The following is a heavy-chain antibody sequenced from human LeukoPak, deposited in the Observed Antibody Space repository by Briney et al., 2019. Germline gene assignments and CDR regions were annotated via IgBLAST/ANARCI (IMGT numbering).Heavy chain of an antibody. CDR1: GGSISSGDYY. V-gene: IGHV4-30-4*01. CDR2: IYYSGST. CDR3: ARANLYGSGIYYNRFRGYYFDY. J-gene: IGHJ4*02. D-gene: IGHD3-10*01. Sequence: PSETLSLTCTVSGGSISSGDYYWSWIRQPPGKGLEWIGYIYYSGSTYYNPSLKSRVTISVDTSKNQFSLKLSSVTAADTAVYYCARANLYGSGIYYNRFRGYYFDYWGQGTLVTVSS.